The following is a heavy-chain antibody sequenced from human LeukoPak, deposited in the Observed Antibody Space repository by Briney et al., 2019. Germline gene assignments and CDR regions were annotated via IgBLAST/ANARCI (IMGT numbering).Heavy chain of an antibody. CDR3: ARGRAAAMWGAFDI. CDR1: GFTFSSYA. D-gene: IGHD5-18*01. J-gene: IGHJ3*02. CDR2: ISSNGGST. Sequence: GGSLRLSCAASGFTFSSYAMHWVRQAPGKGLEYVSAISSNGGSTYYANSVKGRFTISRDNSKNTLYLQMGSLRAEDMAVYYCARGRAAAMWGAFDIWGQGTMVTVSS. V-gene: IGHV3-64*01.